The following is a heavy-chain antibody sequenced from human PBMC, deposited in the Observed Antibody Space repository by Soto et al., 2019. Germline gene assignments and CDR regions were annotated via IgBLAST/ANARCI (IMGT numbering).Heavy chain of an antibody. CDR1: GSTLSSYW. CDR3: ANFRPYAY. V-gene: IGHV3-74*01. D-gene: IGHD2-2*01. Sequence: VQLVESGGGLVQPGGSLRLSCAASGSTLSSYWMHWVRQAPGKGLMWVSGINKDGSSSTYADSVKGRFTISRDNAKNTLYLQMNGLRAEDTAIYYCANFRPYAYWGQGILVTVSS. J-gene: IGHJ4*02. CDR2: INKDGSSS.